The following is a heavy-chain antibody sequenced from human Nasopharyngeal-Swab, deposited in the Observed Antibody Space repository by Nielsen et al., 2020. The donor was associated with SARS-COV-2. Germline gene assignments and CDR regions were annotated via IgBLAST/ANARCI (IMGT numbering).Heavy chain of an antibody. CDR3: ARGGGSGSYWDY. V-gene: IGHV3-53*01. J-gene: IGHJ4*02. Sequence: GESLKISCAASGFTVSSNYMSWVRQAPGKGLEWVSVIYSGGSTYYADSVKGRFTISRDNAKNSLYLQMNSLRAEDTAVYYCARGGGSGSYWDYWGQGTLVTVSS. CDR2: IYSGGST. D-gene: IGHD3-10*01. CDR1: GFTVSSNY.